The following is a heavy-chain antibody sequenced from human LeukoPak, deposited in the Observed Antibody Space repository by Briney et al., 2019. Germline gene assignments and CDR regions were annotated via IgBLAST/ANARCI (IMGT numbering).Heavy chain of an antibody. V-gene: IGHV4-59*11. CDR2: MYYSGSA. CDR3: AREYCSGNTCYFDY. CDR1: GGSISSHF. Sequence: SETLSLTCTVSGGSISSHFWSWIRQPPGKGLEWIGYMYYSGSANYNPSLKSRVTISLDTSKNQFSLKLSSVTAADTAVYYCAREYCSGNTCYFDYWGQGTLVTVSS. J-gene: IGHJ4*02. D-gene: IGHD2-15*01.